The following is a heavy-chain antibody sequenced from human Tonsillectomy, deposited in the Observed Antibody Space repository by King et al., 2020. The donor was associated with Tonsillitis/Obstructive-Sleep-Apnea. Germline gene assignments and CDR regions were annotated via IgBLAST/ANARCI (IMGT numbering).Heavy chain of an antibody. J-gene: IGHJ4*02. CDR2: IYYSGST. CDR1: GGSISSYY. Sequence: QLQESGPGLVKPSETLSLTCTVSGGSISSYYWSWIRQPPGKGLEWIGYIYYSGSTNYNPSLKSRVTISVDTSKNQFSLKLSSVTAADMAVYYCARGGRWLQLFDYWGQGTLVTVSS. V-gene: IGHV4-59*01. CDR3: ARGGRWLQLFDY. D-gene: IGHD5-24*01.